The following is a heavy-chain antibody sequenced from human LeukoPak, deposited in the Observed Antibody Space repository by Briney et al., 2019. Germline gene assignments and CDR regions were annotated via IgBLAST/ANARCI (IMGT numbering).Heavy chain of an antibody. Sequence: SETLSLTCAVSGYSISSGYYWSWIRQPPGKGLEWIGSIYHSGSTYYNPSLKSRVTISVDTSKNQFSLKLSSVTAADTAVYYCARQACSGGSCYYHYYYYMDVWGKGTTVTVSS. V-gene: IGHV4-38-2*01. CDR1: GYSISSGYY. J-gene: IGHJ6*03. CDR2: IYHSGST. D-gene: IGHD2-15*01. CDR3: ARQACSGGSCYYHYYYYMDV.